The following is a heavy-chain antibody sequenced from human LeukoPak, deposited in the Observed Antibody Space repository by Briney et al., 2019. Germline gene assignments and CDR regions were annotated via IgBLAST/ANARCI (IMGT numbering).Heavy chain of an antibody. CDR3: ASAMVRGVPLFDY. CDR2: IYHSGST. CDR1: GGSISSYY. D-gene: IGHD3-10*01. J-gene: IGHJ4*02. Sequence: SETLSLTCTVSGGSISSYYWSWIRQPPGKGLQWIGYIYHSGSTNYNPSLKSRVTISVDTSKNQFSLKLSSVTAADTAVYYCASAMVRGVPLFDYWGQGTLVTVSS. V-gene: IGHV4-59*01.